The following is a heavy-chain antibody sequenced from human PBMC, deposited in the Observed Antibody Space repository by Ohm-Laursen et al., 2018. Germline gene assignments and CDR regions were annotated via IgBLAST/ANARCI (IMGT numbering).Heavy chain of an antibody. CDR2: INHSGST. CDR1: GGSFSGYY. CDR3: ARGTELGIYSWERGGGYSYGSNWFDP. Sequence: SETLSLTCAVYGGSFSGYYWSWIRQPPGKGLEWIGEINHSGSTNYNPSLKSRVPISVETSKNQFSLKLSSVTAADTAVYYCARGTELGIYSWERGGGYSYGSNWFDPWGQGTLVTVSS. V-gene: IGHV4-34*01. D-gene: IGHD5-18*01. J-gene: IGHJ5*02.